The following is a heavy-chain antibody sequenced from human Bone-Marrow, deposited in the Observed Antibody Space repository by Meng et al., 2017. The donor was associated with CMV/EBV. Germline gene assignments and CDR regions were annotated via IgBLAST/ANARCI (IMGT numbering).Heavy chain of an antibody. CDR3: ARDRDDSRADP. CDR2: INPNSGGT. D-gene: IGHD3-22*01. J-gene: IGHJ5*02. V-gene: IGHV1-2*02. CDR1: GYTFTGYY. Sequence: ASVKVSCKASGYTFTGYYMHWVRQAPGQGLEWMGWINPNSGGTNYAQKFQGRVTMTRDTSTSTAYMELRSLRSDDTAVYYCARDRDDSRADPWGQGTLVTVSS.